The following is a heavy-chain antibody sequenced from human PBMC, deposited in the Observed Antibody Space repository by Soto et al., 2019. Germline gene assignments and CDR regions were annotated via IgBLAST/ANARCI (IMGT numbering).Heavy chain of an antibody. V-gene: IGHV3-48*01. Sequence: EVQLVESGGGLVQPGGSLRLSCAASGFTFSSYSMNWVRQAPGKGLEWVSYISSSSSTIYYADSVKGRFTISRDNAKNSVYLQMNSRRAEETAVYGCASQSRVAGDAFESWGQGTMVTVSS. D-gene: IGHD3-3*01. CDR3: ASQSRVAGDAFES. CDR1: GFTFSSYS. J-gene: IGHJ3*02. CDR2: ISSSSSTI.